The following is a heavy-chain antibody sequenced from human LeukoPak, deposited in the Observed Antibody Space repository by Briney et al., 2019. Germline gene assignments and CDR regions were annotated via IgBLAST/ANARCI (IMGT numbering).Heavy chain of an antibody. D-gene: IGHD6-19*01. CDR1: GYTFTSYG. CDR2: ISAYNGNT. V-gene: IGHV1-18*04. Sequence: ASVKVSCKASGYTFTSYGISRVRQAPGQGLEWMGWISAYNGNTNYAQKLRGRVTMTTDTSTSTAYMELRSLRSDDTAVYYCARDQSSGWYGYWGQGTLVTVSS. J-gene: IGHJ4*02. CDR3: ARDQSSGWYGY.